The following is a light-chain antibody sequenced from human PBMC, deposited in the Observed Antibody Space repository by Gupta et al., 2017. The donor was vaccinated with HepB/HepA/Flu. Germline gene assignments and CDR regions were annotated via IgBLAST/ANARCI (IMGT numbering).Light chain of an antibody. CDR3: QLRESTPIT. CDR1: QSISSY. V-gene: IGKV1-39*01. CDR2: AAS. J-gene: IGKJ5*01. Sequence: DIQMTQSPSSLSASVGDRVTITCRASQSISSYLNWYQQKPGKAPKLLIYAASSLQSGVPSRFSGSGSGTDFTLTIIRLQPEDFATYYCQLRESTPITFGPGTLVDIK.